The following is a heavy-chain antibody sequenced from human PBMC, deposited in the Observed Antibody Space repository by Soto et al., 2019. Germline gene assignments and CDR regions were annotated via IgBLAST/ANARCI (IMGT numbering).Heavy chain of an antibody. CDR3: ARDGYCSGGSCQINPYYYYGMDV. V-gene: IGHV3-33*01. CDR1: GFTFSSYG. D-gene: IGHD2-15*01. Sequence: GESLKISCAASGFTFSSYGMHWVRQAPGKGLEWVAVIWYDGSNKYYTDSVKGRFTISRDNSKNTLYLQMNSLRAEDTAVYYCARDGYCSGGSCQINPYYYYGMDVWGQGTTVTVSS. CDR2: IWYDGSNK. J-gene: IGHJ6*02.